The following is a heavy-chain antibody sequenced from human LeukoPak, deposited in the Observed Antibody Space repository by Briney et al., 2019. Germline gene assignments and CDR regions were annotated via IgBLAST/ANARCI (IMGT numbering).Heavy chain of an antibody. CDR2: IYYSGST. J-gene: IGHJ6*02. CDR1: GGSISSGDYY. CDR3: ARDGASSIIPVDYYYGMDV. D-gene: IGHD3-3*01. V-gene: IGHV4-30-4*01. Sequence: PSQTLSLTCTVSGGSISSGDYYWSWIRQPPGKGLEWIGYIYYSGSTYYNPSLKSRVTISVDTSKNQFSLKLSSVTAADTAVYYCARDGASSIIPVDYYYGMDVWGQGTTVTVSS.